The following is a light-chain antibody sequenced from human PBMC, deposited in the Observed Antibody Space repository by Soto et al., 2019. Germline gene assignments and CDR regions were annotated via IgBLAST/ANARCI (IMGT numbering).Light chain of an antibody. CDR2: DVS. Sequence: QSALTQPASVSGSPGQSITISCTGTSSDVGGYNYVSWYQQHPGKAPKLMIYDVSERPSGVPDRFSGSKFGNTASLTISGLQAEDEADYSCCSFAGSYTYVFGTGTKLTVL. CDR3: CSFAGSYTYV. CDR1: SSDVGGYNY. V-gene: IGLV2-11*01. J-gene: IGLJ1*01.